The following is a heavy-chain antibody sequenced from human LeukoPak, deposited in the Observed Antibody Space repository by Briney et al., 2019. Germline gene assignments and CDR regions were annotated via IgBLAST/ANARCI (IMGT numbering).Heavy chain of an antibody. Sequence: SQTLSLTCAVSGGSISSGGYSWSWIRQPPGKGLEWIGYIYHSGSTYYNPSLKSRVTISVDRSKNQFSLKLSSVTAADTAVYYCARDPIVGATRGSYWGQGTLVTVSS. V-gene: IGHV4-30-2*01. CDR3: ARDPIVGATRGSY. CDR2: IYHSGST. D-gene: IGHD1-26*01. J-gene: IGHJ4*02. CDR1: GGSISSGGYS.